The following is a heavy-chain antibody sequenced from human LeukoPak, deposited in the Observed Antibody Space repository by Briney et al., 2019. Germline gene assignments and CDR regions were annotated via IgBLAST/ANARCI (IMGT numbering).Heavy chain of an antibody. D-gene: IGHD4-17*01. CDR2: ISSSSGTI. V-gene: IGHV3-48*01. J-gene: IGHJ4*02. CDR1: GFTFSSYS. CDR3: ARGGLRGDY. Sequence: GGSLRLSCAASGFTFSSYSMNWVRQGPGKGLEWVSYISSSSGTIYYADSVKGRFTISRDNAEMSLYLQMSSLRAEDTAVYYCARGGLRGDYWGQGTLVTVSS.